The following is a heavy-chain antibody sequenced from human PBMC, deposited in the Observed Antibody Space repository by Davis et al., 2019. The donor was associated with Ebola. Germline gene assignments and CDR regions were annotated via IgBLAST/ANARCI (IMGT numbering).Heavy chain of an antibody. D-gene: IGHD3-22*01. J-gene: IGHJ4*02. CDR1: GGTFSNYA. Sequence: SVKVSCKASGGTFSNYAISWVRQAPGQGLEWMGGIIPILGIANYAQNFQGRLTITADESTSTAYMELSSLRSDDTAVYFCARDLDSSGYYYVRYFDYWGQGTLLTVSS. CDR2: IIPILGIA. CDR3: ARDLDSSGYYYVRYFDY. V-gene: IGHV1-69*10.